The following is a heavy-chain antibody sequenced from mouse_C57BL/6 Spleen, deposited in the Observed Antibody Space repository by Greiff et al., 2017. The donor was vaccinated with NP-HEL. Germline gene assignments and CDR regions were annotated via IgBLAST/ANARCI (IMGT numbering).Heavy chain of an antibody. J-gene: IGHJ2*01. V-gene: IGHV1-54*01. CDR2: INPGSGGT. Sequence: VQRVESGAELVRPGTSVKVSCKASGYAFTNYLIEWVKQRPGQGLEWIGVINPGSGGTNYNEKFKGKATLTADKSSSTAYMQLSSLTSEDSAVYFCARWDYDYDTFDYWGQGTTLTVSS. D-gene: IGHD2-4*01. CDR3: ARWDYDYDTFDY. CDR1: GYAFTNYL.